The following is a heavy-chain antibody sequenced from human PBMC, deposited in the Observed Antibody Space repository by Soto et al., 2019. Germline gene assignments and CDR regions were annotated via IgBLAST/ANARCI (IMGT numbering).Heavy chain of an antibody. J-gene: IGHJ2*01. Sequence: QVKLVQSGAEVKKPGSSVKVSCKAAGDTFSSCAISWVRQAPGQGLEWMGGIIPIFDTANYAQKFQGRVTITADESTSTAYMELGILRSEDTAVYYCARAVGSSWWGEKGYWSFDLCGRGTLVTVSS. CDR3: ARAVGSSWWGEKGYWSFDL. D-gene: IGHD6-13*01. CDR2: IIPIFDTA. CDR1: GDTFSSCA. V-gene: IGHV1-69*01.